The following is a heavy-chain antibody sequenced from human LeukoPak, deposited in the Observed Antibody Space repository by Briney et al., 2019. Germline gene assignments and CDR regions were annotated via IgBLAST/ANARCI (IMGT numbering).Heavy chain of an antibody. CDR1: GFTFSSYA. V-gene: IGHV3-23*01. CDR3: AKSVLLWFGELLYWDY. D-gene: IGHD3-10*01. CDR2: ISGSGGST. J-gene: IGHJ4*02. Sequence: PGGSLRLSCAASGFTFSSYAMSWVRQAPGKGLEWVSAISGSGGSTYYADSVKGRFTFSRDNSKNTLYLQMNSLRAEDTAVYYCAKSVLLWFGELLYWDYWGQGTLVTVSS.